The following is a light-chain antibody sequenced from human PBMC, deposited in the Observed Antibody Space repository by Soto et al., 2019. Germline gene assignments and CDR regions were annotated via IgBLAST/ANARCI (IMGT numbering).Light chain of an antibody. Sequence: QSALTQPASVSGSPGQSITISCTGTTSDVGSYNLVSWYQQHPGEAPKLMIYEVSKRPSGVSNRFSRSKSGNTASLTISGLQAEDEADYYCCSYAGSSIVVFGGGTKVTVL. CDR1: TSDVGSYNL. CDR3: CSYAGSSIVV. V-gene: IGLV2-23*02. J-gene: IGLJ2*01. CDR2: EVS.